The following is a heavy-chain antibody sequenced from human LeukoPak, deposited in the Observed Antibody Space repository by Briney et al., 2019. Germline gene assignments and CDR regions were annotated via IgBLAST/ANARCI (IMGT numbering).Heavy chain of an antibody. CDR2: IYHSGST. CDR3: AREYCSSTSCFPEMDWFDP. Sequence: SETLSLTCTVSGYSISSGYYWGWIRQPPGKGLEWIGSIYHSGSTYYNPSLKSRVTMSVDTSKNQFSLKLSSVTAADTAVYYCAREYCSSTSCFPEMDWFDPWGQGTLVTVSS. D-gene: IGHD2-2*01. CDR1: GYSISSGYY. V-gene: IGHV4-38-2*02. J-gene: IGHJ5*02.